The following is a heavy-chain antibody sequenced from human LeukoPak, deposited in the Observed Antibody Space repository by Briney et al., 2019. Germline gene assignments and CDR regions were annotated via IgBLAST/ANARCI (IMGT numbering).Heavy chain of an antibody. V-gene: IGHV1-58*01. CDR1: GFTFTSSA. Sequence: WASVKVSCKASGFTFTSSAVQWVRQARGQRLEWIGWIVVGSGNTNYAQKFQERVTITRDMSTSTAYMELSSLRSEDTAVYYCAADTRAVEQNWNDGTDYWGQGTLVTVSS. CDR2: IVVGSGNT. J-gene: IGHJ4*02. CDR3: AADTRAVEQNWNDGTDY. D-gene: IGHD1-1*01.